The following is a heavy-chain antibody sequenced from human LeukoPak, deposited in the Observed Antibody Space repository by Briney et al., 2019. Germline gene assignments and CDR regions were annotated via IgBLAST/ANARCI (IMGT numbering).Heavy chain of an antibody. CDR1: GFAFAEHT. D-gene: IGHD1-1*01. Sequence: AGLSLRLSCAACGFAFAEHTMNWVRQPSGKGLQWVSLIRGDGGNTQYADSVKGRFTISRGNSKTSLYLQMNNLRSEDTAFYYCAKRSGSPHNFDYWGQGVLVTVSS. CDR2: IRGDGGNT. V-gene: IGHV3-43*01. CDR3: AKRSGSPHNFDY. J-gene: IGHJ4*02.